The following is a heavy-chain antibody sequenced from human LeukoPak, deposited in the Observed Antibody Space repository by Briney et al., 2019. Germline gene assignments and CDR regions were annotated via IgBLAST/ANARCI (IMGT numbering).Heavy chain of an antibody. D-gene: IGHD6-6*01. CDR3: ARRPLYYYYYGMDV. V-gene: IGHV3-30-3*01. J-gene: IGHJ6*02. CDR1: GFTFSSYA. CDR2: ISYDGSNK. Sequence: GGSLRLSCAASGFTFSSYAMHWVRQAPGKGLEWVAVISYDGSNKYYADSVKGRFTISRDNCKNTLYLQMNSLRAEDTAVYYCARRPLYYYYYGMDVWGQGTTVTVSS.